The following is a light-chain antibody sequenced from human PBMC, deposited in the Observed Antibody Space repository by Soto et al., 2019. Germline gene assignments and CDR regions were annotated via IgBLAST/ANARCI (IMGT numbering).Light chain of an antibody. CDR2: AAS. CDR3: QQYDNHPPT. CDR1: HDISNY. J-gene: IGKJ4*01. Sequence: DIQMTQSPSSLSASVGDRVTITCQASHDISNYLNWYQQIPGKAPKLLIYAASNLETGVPSRFTGSRSGTDFTFTISSLQPDDIATYYCQQYDNHPPTFGGGTKVDIK. V-gene: IGKV1-33*01.